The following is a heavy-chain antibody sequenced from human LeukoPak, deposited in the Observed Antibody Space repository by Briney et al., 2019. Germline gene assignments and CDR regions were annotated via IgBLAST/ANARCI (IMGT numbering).Heavy chain of an antibody. D-gene: IGHD3-3*01. CDR3: AKEPGITIFGVVGAFDI. CDR2: ISDDGSNK. Sequence: GGSLRLSCAASGFTSSSYGMHWVRQAPGKGLEWVAVISDDGSNKYYADSVKGRFTISRDNSKNTLYLQMNSLRAEDTAVYYCAKEPGITIFGVVGAFDIWGQGTMVTVSS. V-gene: IGHV3-30*18. CDR1: GFTSSSYG. J-gene: IGHJ3*02.